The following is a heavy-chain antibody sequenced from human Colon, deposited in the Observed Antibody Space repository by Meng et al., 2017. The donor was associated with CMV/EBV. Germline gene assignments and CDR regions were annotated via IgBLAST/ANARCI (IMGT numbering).Heavy chain of an antibody. CDR2: IYGGGTT. Sequence: GGSLRLSCAASGFTFSSYSMNWVRQAPGKGLEWVSVIYGGGTTHYADSAKGRFTISRDNSKNTLFLQMDSLRAEDTAVYYCAGESGVPNGMDVWGQGTTVTVSS. J-gene: IGHJ6*02. V-gene: IGHV3-53*01. D-gene: IGHD2-2*01. CDR3: AGESGVPNGMDV. CDR1: GFTFSSYS.